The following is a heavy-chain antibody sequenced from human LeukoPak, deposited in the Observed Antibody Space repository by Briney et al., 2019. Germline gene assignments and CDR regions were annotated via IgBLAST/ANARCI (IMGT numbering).Heavy chain of an antibody. CDR1: GYTFTNYD. J-gene: IGHJ4*02. D-gene: IGHD5-18*01. V-gene: IGHV1-8*01. CDR2: MNPNSGNT. CDR3: VRGGYRYDH. Sequence: ASAKVSCKASGYTFTNYDINWVRQATGQGLEWMGWMNPNSGNTGYAQKFQGRVTTTRDTSIGTAYMELRSLRSEDTAVYYCVRGGYRYDHWGQGTLVTVSS.